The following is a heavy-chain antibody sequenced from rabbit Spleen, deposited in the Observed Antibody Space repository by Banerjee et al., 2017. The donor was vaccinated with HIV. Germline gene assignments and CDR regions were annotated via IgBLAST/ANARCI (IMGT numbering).Heavy chain of an antibody. V-gene: IGHV1S40*01. Sequence: QSLEESGGDLVKPGASLTLTCTASGVSFSISSYMCWVRQAPGKGLEWIGCIYAGSSGTTYYASWAKGRFTISKTSSTTVTLQVTSLTAADTATYFCARDTGSSFSSYGMDLWAQGPSHRL. J-gene: IGHJ6*01. CDR1: GVSFSISSY. CDR3: ARDTGSSFSSYGMDL. CDR2: IYAGSSGTT. D-gene: IGHD8-1*01.